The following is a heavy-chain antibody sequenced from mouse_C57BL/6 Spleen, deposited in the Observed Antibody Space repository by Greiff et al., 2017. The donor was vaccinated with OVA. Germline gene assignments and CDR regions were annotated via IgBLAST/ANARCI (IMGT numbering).Heavy chain of an antibody. CDR2: INYDGSST. Sequence: EVQLVESEGGLVQPGSSMKLSCTASGFTFSDYYMAWVRQVPEKGLEWVANINYDGSSTYYLDSLKSRFIISRDNAKNILYLQMSSLKSEDTATYYCARGPFDYWGRGTTLTVSS. CDR3: ARGPFDY. CDR1: GFTFSDYY. V-gene: IGHV5-16*01. J-gene: IGHJ2*01.